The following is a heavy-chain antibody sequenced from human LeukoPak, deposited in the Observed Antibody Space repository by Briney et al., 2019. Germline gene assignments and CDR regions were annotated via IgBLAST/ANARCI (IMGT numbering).Heavy chain of an antibody. J-gene: IGHJ6*03. D-gene: IGHD6-6*01. Sequence: SETLSLTCTVSGGSISSYYWSWIRHPAGKGLEWIGRIYTSGSTNYNPSLKSRVTMSVDTSNNQFSLKLSSVTAADTAVYYCARIAARRNYYYYYMDVWGKGTTVTVSS. V-gene: IGHV4-4*07. CDR2: IYTSGST. CDR3: ARIAARRNYYYYYMDV. CDR1: GGSISSYY.